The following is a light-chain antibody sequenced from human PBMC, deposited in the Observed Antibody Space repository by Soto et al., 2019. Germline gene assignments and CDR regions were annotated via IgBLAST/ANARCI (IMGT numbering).Light chain of an antibody. CDR2: KAS. CDR1: QTIGSW. V-gene: IGKV1-5*03. J-gene: IGKJ4*01. CDR3: PQYNSYLLS. Sequence: DIQMTQSPSTLSASVGDRVTITCRASQTIGSWLAWYQQKPGKAPKLLIYKASSLESGVPSRFSGSGSGTAVTLTISRLQPDDFATYYCPQYNSYLLSCGGGTKVEIK.